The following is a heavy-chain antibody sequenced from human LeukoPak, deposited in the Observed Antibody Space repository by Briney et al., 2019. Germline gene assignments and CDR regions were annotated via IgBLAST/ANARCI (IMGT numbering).Heavy chain of an antibody. CDR3: AKDRYSGLNTIDY. V-gene: IGHV3-30-3*01. Sequence: GRSLRLSCAASGFSFGTYAMHWARQAPGKGLEWVAFVSWDADTTYYADSVKGRFTISRDNSKNTVYLQMNSLRAEDTAVYYCAKDRYSGLNTIDYWGQGTLVTVSS. CDR2: VSWDADTT. D-gene: IGHD6-13*01. J-gene: IGHJ4*02. CDR1: GFSFGTYA.